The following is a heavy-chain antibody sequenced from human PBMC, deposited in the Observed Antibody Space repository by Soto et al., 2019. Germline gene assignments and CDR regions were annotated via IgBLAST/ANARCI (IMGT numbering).Heavy chain of an antibody. CDR3: VKVQTYYYDSSGDY. V-gene: IGHV3-64D*08. J-gene: IGHJ4*02. CDR2: ISSNGGST. CDR1: GFTFSSYA. Sequence: PGGSLRLSCSASGFTFSSYAMHWVRQAPGKGLEYVSAISSNGGSTYYADSVKGRFTISRDNSKNTLYLQMSSLRAEDTAVYYCVKVQTYYYDSSGDYWGQGTLVTVSS. D-gene: IGHD3-22*01.